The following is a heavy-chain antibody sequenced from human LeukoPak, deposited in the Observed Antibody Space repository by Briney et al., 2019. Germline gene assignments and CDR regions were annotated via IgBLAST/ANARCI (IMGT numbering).Heavy chain of an antibody. V-gene: IGHV1-2*02. D-gene: IGHD3-16*02. J-gene: IGHJ5*02. CDR3: ARDKLGLGELSLYDQ. Sequence: GASVKVSCTASGYTLTRYYMHWVRQAPGQGLEWMGWMNPNSGGTKYAQRFKGRVTMTRDTSISTAYMELSRLRSDDTAMYYCARDKLGLGELSLYDQWGQGTLVSVFS. CDR2: MNPNSGGT. CDR1: GYTLTRYY.